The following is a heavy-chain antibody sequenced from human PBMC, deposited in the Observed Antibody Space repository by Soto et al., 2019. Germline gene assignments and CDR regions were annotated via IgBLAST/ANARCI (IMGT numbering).Heavy chain of an antibody. CDR2: IIPIFGTA. D-gene: IGHD1-7*01. J-gene: IGHJ6*02. Sequence: QVQLVQSGAEVKKPGSSVKVSCKASGGTFSSYAISWVRQAPGQGLEWMGGIIPIFGTANYAQKFQGRVTITADESTSTAYMELSSLRSEDTAVYYCARGQENWKYANYYYYGMDVWGQGTTVTVSS. CDR3: ARGQENWKYANYYYYGMDV. V-gene: IGHV1-69*01. CDR1: GGTFSSYA.